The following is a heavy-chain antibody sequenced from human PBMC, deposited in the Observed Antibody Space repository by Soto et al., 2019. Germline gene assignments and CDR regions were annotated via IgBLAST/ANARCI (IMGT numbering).Heavy chain of an antibody. Sequence: ASVKVSCKASGYTFTTYYTHLLRLAPGQRLEGMGLINPNGGSTSYAQKFQGIGTMTRDTSTSTGYMELISLSLEDTAVNYFTRGYWSAVVVLPFDYWGQGTPVTVFS. CDR2: INPNGGST. CDR3: TRGYWSAVVVLPFDY. V-gene: IGHV1-46*01. D-gene: IGHD3-22*01. J-gene: IGHJ4*02. CDR1: GYTFTTYY.